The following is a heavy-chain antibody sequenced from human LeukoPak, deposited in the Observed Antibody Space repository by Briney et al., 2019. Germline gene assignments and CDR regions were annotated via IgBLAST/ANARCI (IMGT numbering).Heavy chain of an antibody. J-gene: IGHJ4*02. D-gene: IGHD5-24*01. V-gene: IGHV3-74*01. Sequence: PGGSLRLSCAGSGFTFNNYWMHWVRQAPGKGLVWVARIHSDGRVTTYADSVKGRFTISKDSARNTLFLQMNTLRVEDTAVYYCARAQDTHNSLYFDYWGQGALVTVPS. CDR1: GFTFNNYW. CDR3: ARAQDTHNSLYFDY. CDR2: IHSDGRVT.